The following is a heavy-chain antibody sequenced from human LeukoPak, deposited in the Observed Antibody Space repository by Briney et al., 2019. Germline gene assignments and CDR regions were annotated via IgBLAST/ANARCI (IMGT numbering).Heavy chain of an antibody. CDR1: GASITSSRSY. CDR3: ARVRGRDGYFDY. CDR2: ISYSGDT. Sequence: PSETLSLTCSVSGASITSSRSYGGWIRQPPGKGLEWIGSISYSGDTYYNPSFKSRVTVSVDTSKNQFSLRLSSVTAADTAVYYCARVRGRDGYFDYWGQGTRVTVSA. D-gene: IGHD3-10*01. J-gene: IGHJ4*02. V-gene: IGHV4-39*07.